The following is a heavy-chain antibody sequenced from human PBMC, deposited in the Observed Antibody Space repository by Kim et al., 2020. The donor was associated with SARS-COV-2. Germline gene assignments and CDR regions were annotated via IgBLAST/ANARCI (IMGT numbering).Heavy chain of an antibody. CDR2: ISSSSSYI. CDR1: GFTFSSYS. J-gene: IGHJ6*02. CDR3: ARTTTVTPFGNYYYGMDV. V-gene: IGHV3-21*01. D-gene: IGHD4-17*01. Sequence: GSLRLSCAASGFTFSSYSMNWVRQAPGKGLEWVSSISSSSSYIYYADSVKGRFTISRDNAKNSLYLQMNSLRAEDTAVYYCARTTTVTPFGNYYYGMDVWGQGTTVTVSS.